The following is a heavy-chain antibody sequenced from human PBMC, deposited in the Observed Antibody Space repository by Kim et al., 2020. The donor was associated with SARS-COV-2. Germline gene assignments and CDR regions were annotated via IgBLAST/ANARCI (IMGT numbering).Heavy chain of an antibody. CDR3: AKELKSWYYDILTGYYGFDY. J-gene: IGHJ4*02. CDR2: ISGSGGST. D-gene: IGHD3-9*01. CDR1: GFTFSSYA. Sequence: GGSLRLSCAASGFTFSSYAMSWVRQAPGKGLEWVSAISGSGGSTYYADSVKGRFTISRDTSKNTLYLQMNSLRAEDTAVYYCAKELKSWYYDILTGYYGFDYWGQGTRVTVSS. V-gene: IGHV3-23*01.